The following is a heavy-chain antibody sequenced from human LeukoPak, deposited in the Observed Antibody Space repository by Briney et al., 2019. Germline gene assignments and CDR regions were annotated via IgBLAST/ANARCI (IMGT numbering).Heavy chain of an antibody. V-gene: IGHV4-39*07. J-gene: IGHJ4*02. CDR1: GASISSTTYY. D-gene: IGHD3-10*01. CDR2: IYYSGST. Sequence: SETLSLTCTVSGASISSTTYYWGWIRQPPRKGLEWIASIYYSGSTNYNPSLKSRVTISVDTSKNQFSLKLSSVTAADTAVYYCARGRRVAYYYGSGSSTFDYWGQGTLVTVSS. CDR3: ARGRRVAYYYGSGSSTFDY.